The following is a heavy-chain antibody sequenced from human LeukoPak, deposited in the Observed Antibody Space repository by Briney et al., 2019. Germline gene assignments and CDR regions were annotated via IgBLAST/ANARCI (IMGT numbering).Heavy chain of an antibody. CDR2: IYHSGST. D-gene: IGHD3-3*01. V-gene: IGHV4-38-2*01. CDR3: ARKHILRFLEWFDY. Sequence: PSETLSLTCAVSGYSISSGYYWGWIRQPPGKGLEWIGGIYHSGSTYYNPSLKSRVTISVDTSKNQFSLKLSSVTAADTAVYYCARKHILRFLEWFDYWGQGTLVTVSS. J-gene: IGHJ4*02. CDR1: GYSISSGYY.